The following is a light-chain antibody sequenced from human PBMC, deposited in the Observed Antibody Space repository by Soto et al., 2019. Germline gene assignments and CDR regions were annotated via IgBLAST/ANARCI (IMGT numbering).Light chain of an antibody. CDR3: HHYGNSPYT. Sequence: EIVVTQSPGTLSLSPGERATLSCRTSQSLSRNYLAWFQQKPGQAPRLLIYGVSSRATGIPDRFSGSGSGTDFTLTIRRLEPEDFAVYYCHHYGNSPYTFGQGTKLEIK. V-gene: IGKV3-20*01. CDR2: GVS. J-gene: IGKJ2*01. CDR1: QSLSRNY.